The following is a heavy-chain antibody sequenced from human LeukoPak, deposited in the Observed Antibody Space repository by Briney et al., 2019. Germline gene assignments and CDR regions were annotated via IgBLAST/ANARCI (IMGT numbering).Heavy chain of an antibody. CDR1: GFTFSDYY. J-gene: IGHJ4*02. CDR2: ISSSGTTI. Sequence: GGSLRLSCAASGFTFSDYYMTWIRQAPGKGLEWISYISSSGTTIYYADSVKGRFSISRDNAKNSLYLQMNRLRSDDTAVYYCARLPPEDIVVVVAAPKPDYWGQGTLVTVSS. CDR3: ARLPPEDIVVVVAAPKPDY. V-gene: IGHV3-11*01. D-gene: IGHD2-15*01.